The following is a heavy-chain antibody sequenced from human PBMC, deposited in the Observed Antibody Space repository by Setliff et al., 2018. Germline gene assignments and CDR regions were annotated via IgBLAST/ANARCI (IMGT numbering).Heavy chain of an antibody. CDR1: GYSMSSGYY. CDR3: ARATSGWYSAYYYYMDV. Sequence: SETLSLTCAVSGYSMSSGYYWGWFRQPPGKGLEWIGSIYHSGQTFFTPSLKSRVTISLDTSKHQFSLNLTSVPAADTAVYYCARATSGWYSAYYYYMDVWGKGTTVTVSS. J-gene: IGHJ6*03. CDR2: IYHSGQT. V-gene: IGHV4-38-2*01. D-gene: IGHD6-19*01.